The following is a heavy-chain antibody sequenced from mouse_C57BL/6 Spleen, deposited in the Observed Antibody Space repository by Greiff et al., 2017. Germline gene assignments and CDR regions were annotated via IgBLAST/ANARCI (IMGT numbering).Heavy chain of an antibody. V-gene: IGHV1-15*01. CDR1: GYTFTDYE. Sequence: VQLVESGAELVRPGASVTLSCKASGYTFTDYEMHWVKQTPVHGLEWIGAIDPETGGTAYNQKFKGKAILTADKSSSTAYMELRSLTSEDSAVYYCTRLGGSSLRFAYWGQGTLVTVSA. CDR3: TRLGGSSLRFAY. CDR2: IDPETGGT. D-gene: IGHD1-1*01. J-gene: IGHJ3*01.